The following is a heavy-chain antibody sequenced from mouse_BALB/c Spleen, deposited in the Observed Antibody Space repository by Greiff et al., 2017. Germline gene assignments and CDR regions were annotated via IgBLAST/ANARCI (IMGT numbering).Heavy chain of an antibody. CDR2: ISDGGSYT. J-gene: IGHJ4*01. D-gene: IGHD1-2*01. CDR3: ARASLLRLRYAMDY. Sequence: EVMLVESGGGLVKPGGSLKLSCAASGFTFSDYYMYWVRQTPEKRLEWVATISDGGSYTYYPDSVKGRFTISRDNAKNNLYLQMSSLKSEDTAMYYCARASLLRLRYAMDYWGQGTSVTVSS. CDR1: GFTFSDYY. V-gene: IGHV5-4*02.